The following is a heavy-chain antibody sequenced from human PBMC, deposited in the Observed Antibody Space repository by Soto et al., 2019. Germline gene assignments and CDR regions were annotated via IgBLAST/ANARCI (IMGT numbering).Heavy chain of an antibody. D-gene: IGHD6-6*01. CDR2: ISAYNGDT. CDR3: ARVRQLVRYFYYYMAV. V-gene: IGHV1-18*01. Sequence: GASVKVSCKASGYTFTNYGITCVRQAPGQGLEWMGWISAYNGDTHYTQRLQGRVTMTTDTSTSTAYMELRGLRSDDTAVYYCARVRQLVRYFYYYMAVWGKGTTVTVSS. CDR1: GYTFTNYG. J-gene: IGHJ6*03.